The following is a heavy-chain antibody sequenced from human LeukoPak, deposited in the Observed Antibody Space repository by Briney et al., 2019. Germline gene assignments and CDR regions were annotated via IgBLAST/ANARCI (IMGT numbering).Heavy chain of an antibody. CDR3: ARVTGDPFDY. Sequence: GGSLRLFCGAWGFTFSSYWMHWLRQAPGKGLVWVSRINSDGSSTIYADSVKGRFTISRDNAKNTLYLQMNSLRAEDTAVYYYARVTGDPFDYWGQGPLVTVSS. CDR1: GFTFSSYW. CDR2: INSDGSST. V-gene: IGHV3-74*01. D-gene: IGHD2-21*02. J-gene: IGHJ4*02.